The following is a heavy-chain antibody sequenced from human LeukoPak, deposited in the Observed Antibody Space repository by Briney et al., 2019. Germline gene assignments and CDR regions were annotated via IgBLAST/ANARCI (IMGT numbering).Heavy chain of an antibody. CDR2: IRYDGSNK. CDR1: GFTFSSYG. CDR3: AKLYSSGWLTFDY. V-gene: IGHV3-30*02. Sequence: GGSLRLSCAASGFTFSSYGMHWVRQAPGKGLEWVAFIRYDGSNKYYADSVKGRFTISRDNSKNTLYLQMNSLRAEDTAVYYCAKLYSSGWLTFDYWGQGTLVTVSS. J-gene: IGHJ4*02. D-gene: IGHD6-19*01.